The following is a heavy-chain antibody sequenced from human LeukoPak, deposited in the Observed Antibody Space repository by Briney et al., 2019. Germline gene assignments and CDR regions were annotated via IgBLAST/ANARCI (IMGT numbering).Heavy chain of an antibody. Sequence: PSETLSLTCAVSGGSVGSGGHVWSWIRHPPGKGLEWIGYIYSTGSTNYNPSLKSRITMSVDTSKNQFSLKLSPVIAADTAVYYCARTKSQSGSYRYYFDSWGQGTLVTVSS. J-gene: IGHJ4*02. CDR2: IYSTGST. CDR1: GGSVGSGGHV. V-gene: IGHV4-61*08. D-gene: IGHD1-26*01. CDR3: ARTKSQSGSYRYYFDS.